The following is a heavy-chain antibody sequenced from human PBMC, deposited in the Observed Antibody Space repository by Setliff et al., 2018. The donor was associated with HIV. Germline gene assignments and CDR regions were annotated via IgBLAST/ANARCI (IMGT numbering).Heavy chain of an antibody. Sequence: PSETLSLTCTVSGGSINSYYWSWIRQPAGKGLEWIGRIYSSGSTNYNPSLKSRVTLSVDTSKHQFSLKLSSVTAADTAVYYCARVQMAYAAFDVWGQGTMVTVSS. CDR1: GGSINSYY. CDR3: ARVQMAYAAFDV. CDR2: IYSSGST. V-gene: IGHV4-4*07. D-gene: IGHD4-17*01. J-gene: IGHJ3*01.